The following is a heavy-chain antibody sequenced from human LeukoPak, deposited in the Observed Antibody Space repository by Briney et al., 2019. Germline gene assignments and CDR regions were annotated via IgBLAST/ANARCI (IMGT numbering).Heavy chain of an antibody. V-gene: IGHV3-66*01. J-gene: IGHJ4*02. Sequence: GGSLRLSCAASGFTFSSYAMHWVRQAPGKGLEWVSVIYSGGSTYYADSVKGRFTISRDNSKNTLYLQMNSLRAEDTAVYYCARDALDYWGQGTLVTVSS. CDR2: IYSGGST. CDR1: GFTFSSYA. CDR3: ARDALDY.